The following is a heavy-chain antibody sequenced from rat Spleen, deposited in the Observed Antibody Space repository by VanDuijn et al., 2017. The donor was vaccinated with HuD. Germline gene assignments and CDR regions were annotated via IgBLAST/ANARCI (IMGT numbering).Heavy chain of an antibody. CDR2: ISPSGGST. J-gene: IGHJ2*01. CDR3: GDGYSGDY. Sequence: EVQLVESDGDLVQPGRSLKLSCGTSGFTFSDYYMAWVRQAPTKGLEWVASISPSGGSTFYRDSVKGRFTISRDNAKSTLSLQMDSLRSEDTATYYCGDGYSGDYWGQGVMVTVSS. CDR1: GFTFSDYY. D-gene: IGHD4-3*01. V-gene: IGHV5-25*01.